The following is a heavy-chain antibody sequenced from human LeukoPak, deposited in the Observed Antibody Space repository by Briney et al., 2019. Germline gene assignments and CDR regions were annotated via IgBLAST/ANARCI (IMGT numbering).Heavy chain of an antibody. CDR1: GFTFSSYS. J-gene: IGHJ3*02. V-gene: IGHV3-21*01. CDR3: ARDSPDHYYGSGSYLGAFDI. CDR2: ISSSSSYI. Sequence: GGSLRLSCAASGFTFSSYSMNWVRQAPGKGLEWVSSISSSSSYIYYADSVKGRFTISRDNSKNTLYLQMNSLRAEDTAVYYCARDSPDHYYGSGSYLGAFDIWGQGTMVTVSS. D-gene: IGHD3-10*01.